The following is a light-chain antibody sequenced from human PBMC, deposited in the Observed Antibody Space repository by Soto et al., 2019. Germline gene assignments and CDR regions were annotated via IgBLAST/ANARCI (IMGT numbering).Light chain of an antibody. CDR3: QQYARPPFV. Sequence: EIVLTQSPGTLSLSPGERATLSCRASQRISNSYLAWYQQKPGQAPRLLLYDASSRATGIPDRVSGSGSGTDFTLTISRLEPKDFAVYYCQQYARPPFVFGQGTKVEIK. V-gene: IGKV3-20*01. CDR2: DAS. CDR1: QRISNSY. J-gene: IGKJ2*01.